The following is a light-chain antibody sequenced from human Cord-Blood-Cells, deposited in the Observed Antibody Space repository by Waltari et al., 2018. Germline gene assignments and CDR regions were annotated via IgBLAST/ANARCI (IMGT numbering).Light chain of an antibody. J-gene: IGKJ4*01. CDR3: QPRSNWPPQVT. Sequence: EIVLPQSHATLSLSPWERATLSCRASQSVSSYLAWYQQKHGQAPRLLIYDASNRATGIPARFSGSGSGTDFTLTISSLEPEDFAVYYCQPRSNWPPQVTFGGGTKVEIK. CDR2: DAS. V-gene: IGKV3-11*01. CDR1: QSVSSY.